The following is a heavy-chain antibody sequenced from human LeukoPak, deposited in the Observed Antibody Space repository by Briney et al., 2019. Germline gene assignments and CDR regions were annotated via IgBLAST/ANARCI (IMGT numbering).Heavy chain of an antibody. CDR2: ISSDGNNK. V-gene: IGHV3-30*03. CDR3: TRGRYYFDY. J-gene: IGHJ4*02. Sequence: GGSLRLSCVVSGFIFSTHGMHWVRQVPGKGLEWVAVISSDGNNKYYADSVKGRFTISRDNAKNTLYLQMNSLRAEDTAVYYCTRGRYYFDYWGQGTLVTVSS. CDR1: GFIFSTHG. D-gene: IGHD1-14*01.